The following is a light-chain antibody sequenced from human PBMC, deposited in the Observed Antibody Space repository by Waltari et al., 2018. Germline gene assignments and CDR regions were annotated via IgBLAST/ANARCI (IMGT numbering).Light chain of an antibody. CDR1: QSVCRS. CDR3: QHYVRLPVS. Sequence: EIVLTQSPGPLSLSPGERATLSCRASQSVCRSLTWYQQKPGQAPRLLIYGASSRATGIPDRFSGSGSGTDFSLTISRLEPEDFALYYCQHYVRLPVSFGQGTKVDIK. V-gene: IGKV3-20*01. J-gene: IGKJ1*01. CDR2: GAS.